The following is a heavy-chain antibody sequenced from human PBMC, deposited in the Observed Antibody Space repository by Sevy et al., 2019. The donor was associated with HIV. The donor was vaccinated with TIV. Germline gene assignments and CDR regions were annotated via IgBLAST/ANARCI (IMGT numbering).Heavy chain of an antibody. CDR3: SRDLRLRGYSYGCFDY. CDR1: GYTFTGQY. V-gene: IGHV1-2*02. J-gene: IGHJ4*02. Sequence: ASVKVSCKASGYTFTGQYIHWVRQAPGQGLEWMGWINPNSGDTNYAQEFQGRVTMTRDTSISTAYMEPSGLNSDDTAVYYCSRDLRLRGYSYGCFDYWGQGTLVTVSS. CDR2: INPNSGDT. D-gene: IGHD5-18*01.